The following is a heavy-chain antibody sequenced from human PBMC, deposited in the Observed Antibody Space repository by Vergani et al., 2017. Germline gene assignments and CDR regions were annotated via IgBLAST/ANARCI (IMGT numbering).Heavy chain of an antibody. V-gene: IGHV4-59*01. D-gene: IGHD7-27*01. CDR3: ATGAGPFDI. CDR1: GGPISSYY. J-gene: IGHJ4*02. CDR2: IYYSGST. Sequence: QVQLQESGPGLVKPSETLSLTCTVSGGPISSYYWSWIRQPPGKGLEWIGYIYYSGSTNYNPSLKSQVTISVDTSKNQFSLKLSSVTAANTAVYYCATGAGPFDIWGKGTLVTVSS.